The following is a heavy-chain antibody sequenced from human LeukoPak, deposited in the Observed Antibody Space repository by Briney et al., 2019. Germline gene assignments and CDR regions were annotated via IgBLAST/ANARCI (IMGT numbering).Heavy chain of an antibody. J-gene: IGHJ4*02. V-gene: IGHV5-51*01. CDR2: IFPSDSDT. D-gene: IGHD3-16*01. CDR1: GCGFTNYW. CDR3: ARRIIIGDYFDS. Sequence: GESLQISFKGSGCGFTNYWIGWGRPMPGKGGEGMGSIFPSDSDTRYSPSFQGQVTISADKSTRTAYLQWNSLKASDTAIYYCARRIIIGDYFDSWGQGTLVTVSS.